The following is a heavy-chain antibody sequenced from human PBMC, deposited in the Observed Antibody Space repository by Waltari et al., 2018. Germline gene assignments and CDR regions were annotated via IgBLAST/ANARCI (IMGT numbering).Heavy chain of an antibody. CDR2: ICYDGSNK. J-gene: IGHJ4*02. Sequence: QVQLVESGGGVVQPGRSLRLSCAASGFTFSSYGLHWVRQAPGKGLVWVAVICYDGSNKYYADAGKGRFTISRDNSKNTLYLQMNSLRAEDTAMYYCAKDGDYGGNSGGSDYWGQGTLVTVSS. CDR3: AKDGDYGGNSGGSDY. CDR1: GFTFSSYG. D-gene: IGHD4-17*01. V-gene: IGHV3-30*18.